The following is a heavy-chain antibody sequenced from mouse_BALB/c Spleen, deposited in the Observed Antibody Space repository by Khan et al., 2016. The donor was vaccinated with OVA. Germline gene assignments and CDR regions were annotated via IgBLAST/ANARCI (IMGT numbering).Heavy chain of an antibody. CDR2: IDPFSGAT. J-gene: IGHJ3*01. Sequence: EVHLQQSGPELMKPGASAKISCKASGYSFTSYYIHWMIESHGTSLEWIGYIDPFSGATTYNQKFKGKATLTVDKSSNTAYIHLRNLTSEDSAVYYCTRHGYVAWFTYWGQGTLVTVSA. CDR3: TRHGYVAWFTY. D-gene: IGHD2-2*01. CDR1: GYSFTSYY. V-gene: IGHV1-31*01.